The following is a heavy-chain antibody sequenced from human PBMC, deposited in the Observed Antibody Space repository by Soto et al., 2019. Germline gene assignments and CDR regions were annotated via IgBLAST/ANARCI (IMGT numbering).Heavy chain of an antibody. Sequence: QVQLVESGGGVVQPGRSLRLSCAASGFTFSSYGMHWVRQAPGKGLEWVAVISYDGSNKYYADSVKGLFTISRDNSKNTLYLQMNSLSAEDTAVYYCAKDNYYDSSGYSRAAYYYYYGMDVWGQGTTVTVSS. V-gene: IGHV3-30*18. CDR1: GFTFSSYG. CDR3: AKDNYYDSSGYSRAAYYYYYGMDV. D-gene: IGHD3-22*01. J-gene: IGHJ6*02. CDR2: ISYDGSNK.